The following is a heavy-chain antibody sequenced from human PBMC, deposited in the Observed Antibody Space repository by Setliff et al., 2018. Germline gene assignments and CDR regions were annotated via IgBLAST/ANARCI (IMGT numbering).Heavy chain of an antibody. J-gene: IGHJ3*02. CDR2: IRYDGTTE. D-gene: IGHD3-10*01. Sequence: GGSLRLSCAASGFSFGGHDMHWVRQAPGKGLEWVAFIRYDGTTESYADSVRGRFTISRDNSKNTLYVQMSSLRAEDTAVYYCVKTHWDTWIRGAFDIWGQGTMVTVSS. V-gene: IGHV3-30*02. CDR1: GFSFGGHD. CDR3: VKTHWDTWIRGAFDI.